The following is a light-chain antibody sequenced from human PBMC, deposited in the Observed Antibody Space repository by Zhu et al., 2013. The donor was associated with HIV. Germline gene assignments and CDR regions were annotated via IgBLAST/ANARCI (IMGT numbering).Light chain of an antibody. CDR2: GAY. V-gene: IGKV1-39*01. CDR3: QQSYSAPGS. Sequence: DIQMTQSPSSLSASVGDRVTITCRASQSVRAYLNWYSQKPGEAPRLLIHGAYNLQTGVPSRFSGSGSGTDFSLSINNLQPEDFATYYCQQSYSAPGSFGPGTKLEIK. J-gene: IGKJ2*04. CDR1: QSVRAY.